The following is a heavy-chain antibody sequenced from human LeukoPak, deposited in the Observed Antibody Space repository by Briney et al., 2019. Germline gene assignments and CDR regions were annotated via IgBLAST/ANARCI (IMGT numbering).Heavy chain of an antibody. Sequence: PSETLSLTCTVSGGSFSGYYWSWIRQPPGKGLEWIGEINHSGSTNYNPSLKSRVTISVGTSKNQFSLTLSSVTAADTAVYYCARGQLELDSLWVYWRQGTLVTVSS. CDR2: INHSGST. D-gene: IGHD1-26*01. V-gene: IGHV4-34*01. CDR1: GGSFSGYY. CDR3: ARGQLELDSLWVY. J-gene: IGHJ4*02.